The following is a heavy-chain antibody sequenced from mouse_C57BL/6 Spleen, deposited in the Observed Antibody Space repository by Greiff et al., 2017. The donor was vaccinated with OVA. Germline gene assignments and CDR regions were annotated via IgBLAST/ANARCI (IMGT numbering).Heavy chain of an antibody. V-gene: IGHV5-6*01. J-gene: IGHJ2*01. Sequence: EVKVVESGGDLVKPGGSLKLSCAASGFTFSSYGMSWVRQTPDKRLEWVATISSGGSYTYYPDSVKGRFTISRDNAKNTLYLQMSSLKSEDTAMYYCARLLTGNFDYWGQGTTLTVSS. CDR3: ARLLTGNFDY. D-gene: IGHD4-1*01. CDR2: ISSGGSYT. CDR1: GFTFSSYG.